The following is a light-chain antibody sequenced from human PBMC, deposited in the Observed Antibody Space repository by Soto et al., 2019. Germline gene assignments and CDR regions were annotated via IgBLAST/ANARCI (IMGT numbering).Light chain of an antibody. CDR3: QQRYNWPIT. J-gene: IGKJ5*01. V-gene: IGKV3-11*01. Sequence: EIGVTQSPATLSVSTGERVTLSCRASQSVSGYIGWYQQKPGQAPRLLIYADSNRATGIPARFSGSGSGTDFTLTISSLEPEDFSVYYCQQRYNWPITFGQGTRLEIK. CDR1: QSVSGY. CDR2: ADS.